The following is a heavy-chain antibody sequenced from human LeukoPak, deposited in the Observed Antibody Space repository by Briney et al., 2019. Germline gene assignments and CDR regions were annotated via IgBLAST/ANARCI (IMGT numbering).Heavy chain of an antibody. J-gene: IGHJ4*02. D-gene: IGHD2-2*02. Sequence: PGGSLRLSCAASGFTFSSYWMSWVRQAPGKGLEWVANIKQDGSEKYYVDSVKGRFTISRDNAKNSLYLQMNSLRAEDTAVYYCARGRGYCSSTSCYRGRYFDYWGQGTLVTVSS. CDR3: ARGRGYCSSTSCYRGRYFDY. CDR1: GFTFSSYW. CDR2: IKQDGSEK. V-gene: IGHV3-7*01.